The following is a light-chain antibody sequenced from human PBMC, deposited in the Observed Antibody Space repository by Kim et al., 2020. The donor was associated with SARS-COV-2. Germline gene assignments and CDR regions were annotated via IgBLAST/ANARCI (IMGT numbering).Light chain of an antibody. CDR1: QNISSG. V-gene: IGKV1-5*03. CDR3: QQYNSQWT. Sequence: SATEGDRVTITCRASQNISSGLAWYQQIPGKAPKLLIHKASSLERGVPLRFSGSGSGTEFTLTISSLQPDDFATYYCQQYNSQWTFGQGTKVDIK. CDR2: KAS. J-gene: IGKJ1*01.